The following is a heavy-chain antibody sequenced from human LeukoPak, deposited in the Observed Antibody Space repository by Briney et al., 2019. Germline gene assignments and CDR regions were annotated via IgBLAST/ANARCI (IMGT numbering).Heavy chain of an antibody. CDR2: IKQDGSEK. J-gene: IGHJ4*02. D-gene: IGHD3-16*02. V-gene: IGHV3-7*01. CDR3: AVRLAITFGGVIAYDY. CDR1: GFTFSIYW. Sequence: QPGGSLRLSCAASGFTFSIYWMSWVRQAPGKGLEWVANIKQDGSEKYYVGSVKGRFTISRDNAKNSLYLQMNSLRAEDTAVYYCAVRLAITFGGVIAYDYWGQGTLVTVSS.